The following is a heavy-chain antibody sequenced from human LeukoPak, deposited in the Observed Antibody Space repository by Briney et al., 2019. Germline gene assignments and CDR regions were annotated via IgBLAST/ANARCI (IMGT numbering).Heavy chain of an antibody. J-gene: IGHJ4*02. CDR3: ARDGYLDY. V-gene: IGHV1-46*01. CDR2: INPSGGST. Sequence: ASVKVSCKASGYTFTSYDINWVRQATGQGLEWMGIINPSGGSTSYAQKFQGRVTMTRDTSTSTVYMELSSLRSEDTAVYYCARDGYLDYWGQGTLVTVSS. CDR1: GYTFTSYD.